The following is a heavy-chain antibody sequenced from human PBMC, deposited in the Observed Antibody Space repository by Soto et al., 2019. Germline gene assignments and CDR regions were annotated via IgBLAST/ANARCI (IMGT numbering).Heavy chain of an antibody. Sequence: SETLSLTCTVSGGSISSSSYYWGWIRQPPGKGLEWIGSIYYSGSTYYNPSLKSRVTISVDTSKNQFSLKLSSVTAADTAVYYCARAYGDYDWAYFDYWGQGTLVTVSS. CDR3: ARAYGDYDWAYFDY. V-gene: IGHV4-39*01. CDR1: GGSISSSSYY. J-gene: IGHJ4*02. CDR2: IYYSGST. D-gene: IGHD4-17*01.